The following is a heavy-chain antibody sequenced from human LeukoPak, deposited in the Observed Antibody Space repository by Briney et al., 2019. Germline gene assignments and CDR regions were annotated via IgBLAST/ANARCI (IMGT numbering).Heavy chain of an antibody. J-gene: IGHJ4*02. CDR2: ISASGGTL. V-gene: IGHV3-23*01. Sequence: GGSLRLSRAASGFTFSNHAMSWVRQAPGKGLEWVSGISASGGTLYYADSVKGRFTISRDTSKNTLFLQMNSLRAEDTAVYYCAKWRYCSAGGCSHFDYWGQGSLVTVSS. D-gene: IGHD2-15*01. CDR1: GFTFSNHA. CDR3: AKWRYCSAGGCSHFDY.